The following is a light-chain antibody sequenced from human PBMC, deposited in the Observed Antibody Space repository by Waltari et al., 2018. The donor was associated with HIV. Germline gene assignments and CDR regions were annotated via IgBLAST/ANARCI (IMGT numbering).Light chain of an antibody. CDR1: SSNIGSSY. CDR3: AAWDDSLSGRV. J-gene: IGLJ3*02. V-gene: IGLV1-47*01. Sequence: QSVLTRSPSASGTPGQRVTISCSGRSSNIGSSYIYWYQQLPGTAPKLLSYGNNQRPSGVPDRFSGSKSGTSASLSISGLRSEDEADYYCAAWDDSLSGRVFGGGTKLTVL. CDR2: GNN.